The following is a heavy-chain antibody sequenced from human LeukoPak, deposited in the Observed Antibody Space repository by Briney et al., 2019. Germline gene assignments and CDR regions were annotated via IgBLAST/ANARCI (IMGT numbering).Heavy chain of an antibody. Sequence: PGGSLRLSCAASGFTFRSHTMNWVRQAPGKGLEWVSSITITSNYIFYTDSVKGRFIISRDNAKNSLYLQMNSLRAEDTAVYYCARDSDYYGSGSHRDAFDIWGQGTMVTVSS. D-gene: IGHD3-10*01. V-gene: IGHV3-21*01. J-gene: IGHJ3*02. CDR2: ITITSNYI. CDR3: ARDSDYYGSGSHRDAFDI. CDR1: GFTFRSHT.